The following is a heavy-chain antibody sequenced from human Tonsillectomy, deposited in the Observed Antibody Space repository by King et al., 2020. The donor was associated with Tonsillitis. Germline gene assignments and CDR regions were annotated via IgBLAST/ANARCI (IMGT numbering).Heavy chain of an antibody. CDR3: ARRDHYYGTGSSPYGMDV. Sequence: QLVQSGAELKKPGGSLRISCKGSGYSFTSQWITWVRQMPGKGLEWMGRIDPSDSYTKYSPSFQGHVTMSADESISTAYLQWSSLKASDTAMYYCARRDHYYGTGSSPYGMDVWGQGTPVTVSS. CDR2: IDPSDSYT. CDR1: GYSFTSQW. J-gene: IGHJ6*02. D-gene: IGHD3-10*01. V-gene: IGHV5-10-1*03.